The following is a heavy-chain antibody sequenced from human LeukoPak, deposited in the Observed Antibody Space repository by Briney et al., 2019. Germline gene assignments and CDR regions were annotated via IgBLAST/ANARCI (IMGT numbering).Heavy chain of an antibody. V-gene: IGHV4-59*01. Sequence: SETLSLTCTVSGGSFDSYYWSWIRQPPGKGLEWIGYIYYTGSTEYHPSLKSRVTISLDTSKNQFSLKLTSVTAADTAVYYCARVYQSAEYYFDYWGQGSLVSVSS. J-gene: IGHJ4*02. CDR1: GGSFDSYY. CDR3: ARVYQSAEYYFDY. D-gene: IGHD2-2*01. CDR2: IYYTGST.